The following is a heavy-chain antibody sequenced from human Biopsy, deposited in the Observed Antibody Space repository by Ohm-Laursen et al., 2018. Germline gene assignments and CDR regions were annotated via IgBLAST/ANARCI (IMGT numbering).Heavy chain of an antibody. D-gene: IGHD3-22*01. CDR3: AKDRFPYTSGYSSVFEY. CDR2: ISNDGDIK. Sequence: SLRPSCAASGFTVYNNYMTWVRQAPGKGLEWVSLISNDGDIKYSADSMEGRFTISRDNSRNTLFLQMNSLKAEDTAVYYCAKDRFPYTSGYSSVFEYWGQGTLVTVSS. J-gene: IGHJ4*02. V-gene: IGHV3-30*18. CDR1: GFTVYNNY.